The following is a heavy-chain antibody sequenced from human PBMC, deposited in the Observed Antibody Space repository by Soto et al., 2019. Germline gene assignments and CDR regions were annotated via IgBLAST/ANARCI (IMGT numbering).Heavy chain of an antibody. Sequence: EMQLVESGGGLVQPGRSLRLSCVGSGFIADDYAMHWVRQPPGKGLEWVSGISSNSGTINYADSVKGRFTISRDNAKNSLFLQMNSLRPEDTAFYYCAKDMKWGGMTTIHYFDSWGQGTLVTVSS. V-gene: IGHV3-9*02. J-gene: IGHJ4*02. CDR1: GFIADDYA. CDR2: ISSNSGTI. CDR3: AKDMKWGGMTTIHYFDS. D-gene: IGHD4-17*01.